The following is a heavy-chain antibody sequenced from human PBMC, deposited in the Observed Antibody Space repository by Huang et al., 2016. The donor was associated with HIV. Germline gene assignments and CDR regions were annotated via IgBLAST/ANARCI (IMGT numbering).Heavy chain of an antibody. J-gene: IGHJ3*02. CDR1: GFTFRSYW. D-gene: IGHD3-3*01. Sequence: QVVESGGGLVQPGGSVRLSCVGSGFTFRSYWLSWVRQAPGKGPEWVANINHEGSEKYYVDSVKGLFTISRDNAKNTLFLQMNSLRVEDTAVYHCARVSRLRSGFDIWGQGTMVTVSS. CDR2: INHEGSEK. CDR3: ARVSRLRSGFDI. V-gene: IGHV3-7*01.